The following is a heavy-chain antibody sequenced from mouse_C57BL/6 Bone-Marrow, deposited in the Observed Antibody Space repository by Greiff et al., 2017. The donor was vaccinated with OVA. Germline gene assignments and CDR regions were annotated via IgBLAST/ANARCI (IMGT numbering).Heavy chain of an antibody. CDR1: GFTFSDFY. CDR2: SRNKANDYTT. Sequence: EVKLVESGGGLVQSGRSLRLSCATSGFTFSDFYMEWVRQAPGKGLEWIAASRNKANDYTTEYSASVKGRFIVSRDTSQSILYLQMNALRAEDTAIYYCARGETFWYVDVWGTGTTVTVSS. J-gene: IGHJ1*03. CDR3: ARGETFWYVDV. V-gene: IGHV7-1*01.